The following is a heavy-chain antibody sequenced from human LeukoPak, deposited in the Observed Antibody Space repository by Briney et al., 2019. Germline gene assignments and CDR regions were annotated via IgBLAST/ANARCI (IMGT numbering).Heavy chain of an antibody. Sequence: RGSLRLSCVASGFTFRLFGMHWVRQAPGKGLEWVSFIRFDGSNTYHADSVKGRFTISRDNSKNTLYLQMNSLRAEDTAVYYCAKDSAFITDFWSGYYLPYYYMDVWGKGTTVTVSS. D-gene: IGHD3-3*01. CDR2: IRFDGSNT. V-gene: IGHV3-30*02. CDR3: AKDSAFITDFWSGYYLPYYYMDV. CDR1: GFTFRLFG. J-gene: IGHJ6*03.